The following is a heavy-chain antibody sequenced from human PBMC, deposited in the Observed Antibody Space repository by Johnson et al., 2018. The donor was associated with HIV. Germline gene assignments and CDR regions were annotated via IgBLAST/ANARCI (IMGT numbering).Heavy chain of an antibody. CDR2: IKSKTDGGTT. J-gene: IGHJ3*02. D-gene: IGHD4-17*01. V-gene: IGHV3-15*01. CDR3: TTDLRVTTSLRAFDI. Sequence: VQLVESGGGLVQPGGSLRLSCAASGFIVSSNYMSWVHQAPGKGLEWVGRIKSKTDGGTTDYAAPVKGRFTISRDDSKNTLYLQMNSLKTEDTAVYYCTTDLRVTTSLRAFDIWGQGTMVTVSS. CDR1: GFIVSSNY.